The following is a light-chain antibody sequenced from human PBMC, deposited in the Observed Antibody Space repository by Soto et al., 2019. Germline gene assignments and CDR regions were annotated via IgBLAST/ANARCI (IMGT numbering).Light chain of an antibody. J-gene: IGKJ2*01. CDR1: QSVSSSF. CDR3: QQYGSSLYT. CDR2: GAS. Sequence: EIVLTQSPGTLSLSPGERATLSCRASQSVSSSFLAWYQQKPGQATRLLIYGASSRATGIPDRLSGSGSGTDFTLTIGRLAPEDFAVYYGQQYGSSLYTFGRGTELEI. V-gene: IGKV3-20*01.